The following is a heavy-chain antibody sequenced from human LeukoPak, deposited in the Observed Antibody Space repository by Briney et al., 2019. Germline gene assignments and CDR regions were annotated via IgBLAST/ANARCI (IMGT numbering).Heavy chain of an antibody. D-gene: IGHD5-18*01. J-gene: IGHJ4*02. CDR1: GYTFTGYY. CDR2: INPNSGGT. CDR3: ARVETQLWSLFDY. V-gene: IGHV1-2*02. Sequence: GASVKVSCKASGYTFTGYYMHWVRQAPGQGLEWMGWINPNSGGTNYAQKFQGRVTMTRDTSISTAYVELSRLRSDDTAVYYCARVETQLWSLFDYWGQGTLVTVSS.